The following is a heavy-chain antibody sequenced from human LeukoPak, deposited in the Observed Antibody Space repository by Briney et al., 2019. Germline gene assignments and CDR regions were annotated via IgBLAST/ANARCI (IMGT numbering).Heavy chain of an antibody. D-gene: IGHD6-6*01. Sequence: GGSLRHSCAASGFTFSTYSMSWVRQAPGRGLEWVSSISDHGRSIYYADSVKGRFTVSRDNSKNTLYLQINSLRVEDTAVYYCAKGASSSSFDYWGQGTLVTVS. CDR1: GFTFSTYS. CDR2: ISDHGRSI. CDR3: AKGASSSSFDY. J-gene: IGHJ4*02. V-gene: IGHV3-23*01.